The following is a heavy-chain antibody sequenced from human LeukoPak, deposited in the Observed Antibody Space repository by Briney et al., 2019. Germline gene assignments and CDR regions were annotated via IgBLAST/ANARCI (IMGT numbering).Heavy chain of an antibody. V-gene: IGHV3-7*02. CDR2: IKQDGSEK. CDR1: GFTFSGYW. Sequence: PGGSLRLSCAASGFTFSGYWMSWVRQAPGKGLEWVAKIKQDGSEKYYVDSVKGRFTISRDNAKNSLYLQMNSLRAEDTAVYYCARGYSGSGSYSDYWGQGTLVTVSS. D-gene: IGHD3-10*01. CDR3: ARGYSGSGSYSDY. J-gene: IGHJ4*02.